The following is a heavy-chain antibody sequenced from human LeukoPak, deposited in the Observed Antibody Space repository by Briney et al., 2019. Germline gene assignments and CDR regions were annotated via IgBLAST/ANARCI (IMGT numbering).Heavy chain of an antibody. V-gene: IGHV4-61*02. Sequence: SQTLSLTCTVSGGSISSGSYYWRWIRQPAGKGLEWIGRIYTSGSTNYNPSLKSRVTISVDTSKNQFSLKLSSVTAADTAVYYCARGAMIVVAIDAFDIWGQGTMVTVSS. CDR1: GGSISSGSYY. CDR3: ARGAMIVVAIDAFDI. CDR2: IYTSGST. D-gene: IGHD3-22*01. J-gene: IGHJ3*02.